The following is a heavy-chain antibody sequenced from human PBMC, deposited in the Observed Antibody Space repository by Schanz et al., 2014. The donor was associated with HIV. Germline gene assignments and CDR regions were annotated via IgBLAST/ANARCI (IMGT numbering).Heavy chain of an antibody. CDR3: ARGRSGYCSGGSCPYGRYYFDY. CDR2: INPNSGGT. V-gene: IGHV1-2*02. D-gene: IGHD2-15*01. Sequence: QVQLVQSGAEVKKPGASVKVSCKASGYTFTGYYMHWVRQAPGQGLEWMGWINPNSGGTNYAQKFQGRVTRTRDTSISTAYMELSRLRSDDTAVYYCARGRSGYCSGGSCPYGRYYFDYWGQGTLVTVSS. CDR1: GYTFTGYY. J-gene: IGHJ4*02.